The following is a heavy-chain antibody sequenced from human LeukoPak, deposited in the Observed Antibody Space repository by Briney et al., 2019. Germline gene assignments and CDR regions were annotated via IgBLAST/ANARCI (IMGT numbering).Heavy chain of an antibody. CDR3: ARDYTYYYDSSGYRNWFFP. CDR2: ISSSGSTI. CDR1: GFTFSDYY. Sequence: GGSQRLPCAPSGFTFSDYYVSWIRQAPGKGLEWVSYISSSGSTIYYADSVKGRFTISRDNAKNSLYLQMNSLRAEDTAVYYCARDYTYYYDSSGYRNWFFPTGEGALVTVSS. D-gene: IGHD3-22*01. V-gene: IGHV3-11*01. J-gene: IGHJ5*02.